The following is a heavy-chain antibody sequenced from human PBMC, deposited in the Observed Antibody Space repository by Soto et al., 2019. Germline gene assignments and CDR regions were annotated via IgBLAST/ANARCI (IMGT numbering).Heavy chain of an antibody. V-gene: IGHV4-30-4*01. CDR2: IYHSGST. CDR3: ARERPDGARLDP. D-gene: IGHD6-6*01. J-gene: IGHJ5*02. Sequence: QVQLQESGPGLVKPSQTLSLTCTVSGGSISSGDYYWSWIRQPPGKGLEWIGYIYHSGSTYYNPSLKRRVTISVDTSKTQFSLKLSSVTAADTAVYYCARERPDGARLDPWGQGTLVTVSS. CDR1: GGSISSGDYY.